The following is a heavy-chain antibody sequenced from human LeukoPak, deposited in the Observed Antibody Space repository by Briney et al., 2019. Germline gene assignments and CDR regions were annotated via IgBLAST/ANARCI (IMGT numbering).Heavy chain of an antibody. CDR2: INPSGGST. CDR3: ARDDGSGSYGYYYMDV. D-gene: IGHD3-10*01. CDR1: GYTFTSYY. Sequence: ASVKVSCKASGYTFTSYYMHWVRQAPGQGLEWMGIINPSGGSTSYAQKFQGRVTMTRDTSTSTVYMELSSLRSEDTAVYYCARDDGSGSYGYYYMDVWGKGTTVTASS. J-gene: IGHJ6*03. V-gene: IGHV1-46*01.